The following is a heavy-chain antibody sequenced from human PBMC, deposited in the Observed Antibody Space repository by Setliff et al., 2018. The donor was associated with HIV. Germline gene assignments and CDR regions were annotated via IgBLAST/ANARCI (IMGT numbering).Heavy chain of an antibody. CDR1: GFTVSTYS. J-gene: IGHJ4*02. CDR3: VKPYTGYYYDGSVYDDF. Sequence: PGGSLRLSCLVSGFTVSTYSLNWARQAPGKRPEYVAALSRGGDNTKYADSVKGRFIISRDTSKNTLYLQMSGLRPDDTAIYYCVKPYTGYYYDGSVYDDFWGQGTLVTVSS. CDR2: LSRGGDNT. V-gene: IGHV3-64D*09. D-gene: IGHD3-22*01.